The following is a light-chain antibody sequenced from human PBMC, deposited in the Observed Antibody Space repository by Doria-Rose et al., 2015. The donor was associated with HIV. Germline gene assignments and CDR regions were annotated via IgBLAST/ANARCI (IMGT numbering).Light chain of an antibody. CDR1: QSVSANY. CDR2: GAS. J-gene: IGKJ1*01. Sequence: TQSPGTPSLSPGERATLSCRASQSVSANYLAWYQQRPDQSPRLLIYGASSRATDIPDRFSGSGSGTDFTLTISRLEPEDFAVYYCHQYASSRTFGQGTKVEIK. V-gene: IGKV3-20*01. CDR3: HQYASSRT.